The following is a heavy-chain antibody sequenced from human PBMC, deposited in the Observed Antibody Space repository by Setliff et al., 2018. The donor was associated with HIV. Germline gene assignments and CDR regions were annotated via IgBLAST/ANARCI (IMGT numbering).Heavy chain of an antibody. J-gene: IGHJ4*02. Sequence: SETLSLTCAVYGGSFTDFYWTFIRQSPGRGLEWIGEITHSGSTTYDPSLKSRVTVSVDTSKTQYSLKMISVTAADTAMYYCAISIVGVTSEMYWAQGTLVTVSS. CDR1: GGSFTDFY. CDR2: ITHSGST. D-gene: IGHD2-21*02. V-gene: IGHV4-34*01. CDR3: AISIVGVTSEMY.